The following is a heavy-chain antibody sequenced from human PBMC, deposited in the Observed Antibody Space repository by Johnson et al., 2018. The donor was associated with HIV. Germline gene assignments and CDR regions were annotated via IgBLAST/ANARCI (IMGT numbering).Heavy chain of an antibody. CDR1: GFTFSSYA. V-gene: IGHV3-30*04. D-gene: IGHD5-24*01. CDR3: ARDQFGTITTGGDGAFDI. Sequence: QVQLVESGGGVVQPGKSLRLSCAASGFTFSSYAMSWVRQAPGKGLEWVAVIAYDLSNEFYADSVKGRFTISRDNSRNALYLQMNSLRAEDTAVFYCARDQFGTITTGGDGAFDIWGQGTMVTVSS. CDR2: IAYDLSNE. J-gene: IGHJ3*02.